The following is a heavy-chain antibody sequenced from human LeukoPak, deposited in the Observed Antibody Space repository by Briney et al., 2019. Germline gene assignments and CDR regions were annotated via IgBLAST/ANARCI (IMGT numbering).Heavy chain of an antibody. CDR1: GFTFSSYA. V-gene: IGHV3-23*01. CDR2: ISGSGGST. Sequence: PGGSLRLSCAASGFTFSSYAMSWVRQAPGKGLEWVSAISGSGGSTYYADSVKGRFTISRDNSKNTLYLQMNSLTAEDTAVYYCAKGLGSTGTTRAFDYWGQGTLVTVSS. CDR3: AKGLGSTGTTRAFDY. D-gene: IGHD1-1*01. J-gene: IGHJ4*02.